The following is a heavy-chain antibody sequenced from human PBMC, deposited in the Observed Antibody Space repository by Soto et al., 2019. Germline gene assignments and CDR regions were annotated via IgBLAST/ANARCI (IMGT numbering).Heavy chain of an antibody. CDR3: ARDSSGYSYGMAV. Sequence: APVKVSCKASGYTFTSYGISWVRQAPGQGLEWMGWISSYFGNTNYAQKFQGRATITTDTSMSTAYMELSSLRSEDTAVYYCARDSSGYSYGMAVWGQGTTVTVSS. CDR1: GYTFTSYG. CDR2: ISSYFGNT. J-gene: IGHJ6*02. D-gene: IGHD3-22*01. V-gene: IGHV1-18*04.